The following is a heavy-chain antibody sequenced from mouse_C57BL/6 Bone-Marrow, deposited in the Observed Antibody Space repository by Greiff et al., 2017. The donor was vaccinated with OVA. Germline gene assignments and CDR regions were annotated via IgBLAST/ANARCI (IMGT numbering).Heavy chain of an antibody. CDR2: IDPSDSYT. CDR3: ARYYGYHWYVDV. J-gene: IGHJ1*03. V-gene: IGHV1-50*01. CDR1: GYTFTSYW. D-gene: IGHD2-2*01. Sequence: VQLQQPGAELVKPGASVKLSCKASGYTFTSYWMQWVKQRPGQGLEWIGEIDPSDSYTNYNQKFKGKATLTVDTSSSTAYMQLSSLTYEDAAYYCGARYYGYHWYVDVWGTGTTVTVSS.